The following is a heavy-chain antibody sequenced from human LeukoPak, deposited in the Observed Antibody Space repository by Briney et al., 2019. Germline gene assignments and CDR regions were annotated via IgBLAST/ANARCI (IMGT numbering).Heavy chain of an antibody. CDR1: GYTFTSYG. CDR3: ARDLRSSGRGPYFDY. D-gene: IGHD6-19*01. J-gene: IGHJ4*02. CDR2: ISAYNGNT. Sequence: ASVEVSCKASGYTFTSYGISWVRQAPGQGLEWMGWISAYNGNTNYAQKLQGRVTMTTDTSTSTAYMELRSLRSDDTAAYYCARDLRSSGRGPYFDYWGQGTLVTVSS. V-gene: IGHV1-18*01.